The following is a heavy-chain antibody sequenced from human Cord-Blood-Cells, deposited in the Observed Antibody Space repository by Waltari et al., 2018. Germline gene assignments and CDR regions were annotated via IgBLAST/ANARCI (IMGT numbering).Heavy chain of an antibody. J-gene: IGHJ6*02. V-gene: IGHV1-69*01. CDR2: IIPIFGTA. Sequence: QVQLVQSGAEVKKPGSSVKVSCTASGGTFSSYAISWVRPAPGPGLEWMGGIIPIFGTANYAQKCQGRVTITADESTSTAYMELSSLRSEDTAVYYCARECGGDCYYYYYYGMDVWGQGTTVTVSS. CDR3: ARECGGDCYYYYYYGMDV. D-gene: IGHD2-21*02. CDR1: GGTFSSYA.